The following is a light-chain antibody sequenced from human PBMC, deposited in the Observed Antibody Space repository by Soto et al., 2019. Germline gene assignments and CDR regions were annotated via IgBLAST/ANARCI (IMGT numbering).Light chain of an antibody. V-gene: IGLV2-14*01. CDR1: SSDVGGYKY. CDR2: GVS. Sequence: QSALTQPASVSGSPGQSITISCTGTSSDVGGYKYVSWYQHHPGKAPKLMIYGVSDRPSGVSNRFSGSKSGNTASLTISGLRAEDEADYYCSSHTTSSTWVFGGGTKLTVL. CDR3: SSHTTSSTWV. J-gene: IGLJ3*02.